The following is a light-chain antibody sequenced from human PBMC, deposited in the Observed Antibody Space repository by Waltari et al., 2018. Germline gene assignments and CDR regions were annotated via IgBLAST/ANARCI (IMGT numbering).Light chain of an antibody. J-gene: IGLJ3*02. CDR3: VLYMGSGLWV. CDR1: SGSVSSSYF. CDR2: STN. Sequence: RTCGLSSGSVSSSYFPSWYQQTPGQAPRTLIYSTNTRSSGVPERFSGSILGNKAALTITGAQADDESDYYCVLYMGSGLWVFGGGTKLTVL. V-gene: IGLV8-61*01.